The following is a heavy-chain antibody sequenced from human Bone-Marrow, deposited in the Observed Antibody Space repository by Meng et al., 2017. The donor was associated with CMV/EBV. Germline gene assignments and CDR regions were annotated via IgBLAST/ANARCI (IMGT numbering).Heavy chain of an antibody. J-gene: IGHJ6*02. Sequence: ASVKVSCKASGYSFTSFGLNWVRQAPGQGLEWMGWISAYNGNTNYAQKLQGRVTMTTDTSTSTAYMELRSLRSDDTAVYYCARDLITIFGVVIPYYYGMDVWGQGTTVTVSS. CDR1: GYSFTSFG. CDR2: ISAYNGNT. D-gene: IGHD3-3*01. V-gene: IGHV1-18*01. CDR3: ARDLITIFGVVIPYYYGMDV.